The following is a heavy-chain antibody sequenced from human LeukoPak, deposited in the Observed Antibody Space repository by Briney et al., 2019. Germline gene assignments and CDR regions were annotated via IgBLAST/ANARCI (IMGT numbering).Heavy chain of an antibody. CDR2: ISYDGSNK. CDR3: AKSVLNLKLCSDY. V-gene: IGHV3-30*18. CDR1: GFTFSTYG. Sequence: PGRSLRLSCAASGFTFSTYGIHWVRQAPGKGLEWVAVISYDGSNKYYADSVKGRFTISRDNSKNTLYLQMNSLRAEDTAVYYCAKSVLNLKLCSDYWGQGTLVTVSS. D-gene: IGHD3-10*02. J-gene: IGHJ4*02.